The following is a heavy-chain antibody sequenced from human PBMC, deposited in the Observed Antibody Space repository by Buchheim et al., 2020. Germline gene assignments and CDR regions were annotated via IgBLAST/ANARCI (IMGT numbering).Heavy chain of an antibody. V-gene: IGHV1-46*01. Sequence: QVQLVQSGAEVKKPGASVKVSCKASGYTFTSYYMHWVRQAPGQGLEWMGIINPSGGSTSYAQKFQGRVTMTRDTSTSTVYLELSSLRSEDTAVYYCARFAVPANYYYYYGMDVWGQGTT. J-gene: IGHJ6*02. CDR1: GYTFTSYY. CDR2: INPSGGST. CDR3: ARFAVPANYYYYYGMDV. D-gene: IGHD2-2*01.